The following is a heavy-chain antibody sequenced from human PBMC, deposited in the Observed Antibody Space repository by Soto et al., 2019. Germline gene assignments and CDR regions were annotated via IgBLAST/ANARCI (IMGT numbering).Heavy chain of an antibody. CDR2: IYYSGST. CDR1: GCSISSYY. J-gene: IGHJ3*02. V-gene: IGHV4-59*01. CDR3: ARAGYYDFWSGYPGTFDI. D-gene: IGHD3-3*01. Sequence: SETLSHTCTFSGCSISSYYWSWIRQPPGKGLEWIGHIYYSGSTNYNPSLKSRVTISVDTSKNQFSLKLSSVTAADTAVYYCARAGYYDFWSGYPGTFDIWGQGTMVTVSS.